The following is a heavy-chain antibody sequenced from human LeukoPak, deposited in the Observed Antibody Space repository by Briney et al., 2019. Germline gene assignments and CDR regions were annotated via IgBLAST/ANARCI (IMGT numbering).Heavy chain of an antibody. J-gene: IGHJ4*02. CDR2: IKSKTDGGTT. CDR3: TTTVSTRGTGTTLDY. Sequence: PGGSLRLSCAASGFTFSNAWMSWVRQAPGKGLEWVGRIKSKTDGGTTDYAAPVKGRFTISRDDSKNTLYLQMNSLKTEDTAVYYRTTTVSTRGTGTTLDYWGQGTLVTVSS. D-gene: IGHD1-1*01. CDR1: GFTFSNAW. V-gene: IGHV3-15*01.